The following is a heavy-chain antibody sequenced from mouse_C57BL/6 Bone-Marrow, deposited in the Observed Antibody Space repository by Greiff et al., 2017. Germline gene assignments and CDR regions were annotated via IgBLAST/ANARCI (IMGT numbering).Heavy chain of an antibody. J-gene: IGHJ3*01. CDR1: GFTFSSYG. Sequence: EVKLVESGGDLVKPGGSLKLSCAASGFTFSSYGMSWVRQTPDKRLEWVATISSGGSYIYYPDSVKGRFTISRANAKNTLYLQMSSLKSEDTAMYYCARRLAYWGQGTLVTVSA. CDR3: ARRLAY. V-gene: IGHV5-6*02. CDR2: ISSGGSYI.